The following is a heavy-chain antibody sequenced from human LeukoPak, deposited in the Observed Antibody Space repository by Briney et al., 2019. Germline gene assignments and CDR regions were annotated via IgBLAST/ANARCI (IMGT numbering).Heavy chain of an antibody. J-gene: IGHJ4*02. CDR1: GFTFSSYA. D-gene: IGHD1-26*01. CDR3: ARGQWELSYFDY. V-gene: IGHV3-23*01. Sequence: GGSLRLSCAASGFTFSSYAMSWVRQAPGKGLEWVSAISGSGGSTYYAGSVKGRFTISRDNSKNTLCLQMNSLRAEDTAVYYCARGQWELSYFDYWGQGTLVTVSS. CDR2: ISGSGGST.